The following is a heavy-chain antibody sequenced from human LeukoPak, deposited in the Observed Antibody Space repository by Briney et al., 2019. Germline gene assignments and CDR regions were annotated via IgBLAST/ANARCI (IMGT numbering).Heavy chain of an antibody. J-gene: IGHJ4*02. CDR1: GFTFSSSW. CDR2: IKTDGSTT. CDR3: VNMVSDSGVEGK. V-gene: IGHV3-74*01. D-gene: IGHD3-10*01. Sequence: GGSLRLSCAVSGFTFSSSWMHWVRQAPGKGLVWVSHIKTDGSTTAYADSVKGRFTISRDNAKNTLYLQMNSLRDEDTAIYYCVNMVSDSGVEGKWGQGTLVTVSS.